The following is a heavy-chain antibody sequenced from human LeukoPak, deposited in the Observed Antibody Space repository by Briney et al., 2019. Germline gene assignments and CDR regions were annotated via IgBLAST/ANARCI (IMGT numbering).Heavy chain of an antibody. D-gene: IGHD3-10*01. J-gene: IGHJ4*02. V-gene: IGHV3-43*01. CDR1: GFTFDDYT. CDR3: ARGHMVRGVPYGSLDY. CDR2: ISWDGGST. Sequence: GGSLRLSCAASGFTFDDYTMHWVRQAPGKGLEWVSLISWDGGSTYYADSVKGRFTISRDNSKNSLYLQMNSLRAEDTAVYYCARGHMVRGVPYGSLDYWGQGTLVTVSS.